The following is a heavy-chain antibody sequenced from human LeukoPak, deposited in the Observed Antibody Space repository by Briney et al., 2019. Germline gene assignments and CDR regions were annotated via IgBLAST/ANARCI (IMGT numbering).Heavy chain of an antibody. V-gene: IGHV4-59*08. Sequence: PSETLSLTCAVYGGSFSGYYWSWIRQPPGKGLEWIAYIYNSEYTNYNPSLKSRASMSVDASKNLCSLRLSSVTAADTAVYFCARHAIYSGGYSFWFDPWGMGTLVTVSS. CDR3: ARHAIYSGGYSFWFDP. CDR2: IYNSEYT. CDR1: GGSFSGYY. J-gene: IGHJ5*02. D-gene: IGHD1-26*01.